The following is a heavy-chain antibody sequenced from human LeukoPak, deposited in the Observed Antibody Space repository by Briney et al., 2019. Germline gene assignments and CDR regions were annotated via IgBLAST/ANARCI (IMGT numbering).Heavy chain of an antibody. V-gene: IGHV1-3*03. CDR3: ARGGKQWRGGNYFDS. J-gene: IGHJ4*02. CDR1: GYTFTDYA. D-gene: IGHD6-19*01. Sequence: ASVKVSCKASGYTFTDYALHWVRQAPGQSLEWMGWITTGRGETRYSQEFQRRITFTRDTSASTVYVDLSDLRSEDTAVYYCARGGKQWRGGNYFDSWGQGTLVAVSS. CDR2: ITTGRGET.